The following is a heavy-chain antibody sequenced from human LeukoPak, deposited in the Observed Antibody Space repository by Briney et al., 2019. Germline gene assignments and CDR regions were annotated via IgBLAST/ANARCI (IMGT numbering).Heavy chain of an antibody. CDR1: GGSFSGYY. CDR3: ARHRVGARGNFDY. D-gene: IGHD1-26*01. V-gene: IGHV4-34*01. Sequence: PSETLSLTCAVYGGSFSGYYWSWIRQPPGKWLEWIGEINHSGSTNYNPSLKSRVTISVDTSKNQFSLKLSSVTAADTAVYYCARHRVGARGNFDYWGQGTLVTVSS. J-gene: IGHJ4*02. CDR2: INHSGST.